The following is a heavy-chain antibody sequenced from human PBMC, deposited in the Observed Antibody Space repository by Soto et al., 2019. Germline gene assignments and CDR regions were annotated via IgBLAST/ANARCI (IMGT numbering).Heavy chain of an antibody. Sequence: ASVKVSCTGSGYTFTTYGITWVRQAPGQGLEWMGWISAHNGNTNYAQKLQGRVTVTRDTSASTAYMELRSLRFDDTAVYYCARGRYGEYWGKGALVTVSS. V-gene: IGHV1-18*01. J-gene: IGHJ4*02. CDR1: GYTFTTYG. CDR3: ARGRYGEY. D-gene: IGHD3-10*01. CDR2: ISAHNGNT.